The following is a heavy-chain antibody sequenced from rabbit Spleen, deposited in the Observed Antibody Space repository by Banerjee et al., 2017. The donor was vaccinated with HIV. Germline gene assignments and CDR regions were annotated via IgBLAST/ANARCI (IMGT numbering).Heavy chain of an antibody. Sequence: VESGGGLVKPGASLTLTCTASGFSFSRSYDMCWVRQAPGKGLEWIACINIVTGKSVYASWAKGRFTMSRTSSTTVTLQMTSLTAADTATYFCARDLVAVIGWNFNLWGPGTLVTVS. J-gene: IGHJ4*01. V-gene: IGHV1S40*01. D-gene: IGHD1-1*01. CDR2: INIVTGKS. CDR1: GFSFSRSYD. CDR3: ARDLVAVIGWNFNL.